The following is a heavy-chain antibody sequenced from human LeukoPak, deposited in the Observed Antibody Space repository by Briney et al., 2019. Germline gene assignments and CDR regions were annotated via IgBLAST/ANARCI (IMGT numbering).Heavy chain of an antibody. Sequence: GGSLRLSCAASGFTFSSYWMSWVRQAPGKGLGWVANIKQDGSEKYYVDSVKGRFTISRDNAKNSLYLQMNSLRAEDTAVYYCARDRVYYYGSGNDWFDPWGQGTLVTVSS. D-gene: IGHD3-10*01. CDR2: IKQDGSEK. CDR3: ARDRVYYYGSGNDWFDP. CDR1: GFTFSSYW. V-gene: IGHV3-7*01. J-gene: IGHJ5*02.